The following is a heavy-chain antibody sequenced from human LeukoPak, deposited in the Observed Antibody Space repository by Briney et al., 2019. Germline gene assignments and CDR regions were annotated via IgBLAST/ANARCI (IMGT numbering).Heavy chain of an antibody. CDR1: GFTFNDYY. CDR2: ISSSGSTI. Sequence: GSLRLSCAASGFTFNDYYMSLIRQAPGEGLEWVSYISSSGSTIYYADSVKGRFTISRDNAKNSLYLQMNSLRAEDTAVYYCARDCSSTSWPDGMDVWGQGTTVTVSS. CDR3: ARDCSSTSWPDGMDV. D-gene: IGHD2-2*01. V-gene: IGHV3-11*01. J-gene: IGHJ6*02.